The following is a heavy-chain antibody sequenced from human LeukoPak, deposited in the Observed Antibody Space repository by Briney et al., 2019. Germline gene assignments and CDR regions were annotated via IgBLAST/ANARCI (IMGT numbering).Heavy chain of an antibody. D-gene: IGHD6-19*01. V-gene: IGHV3-33*01. J-gene: IGHJ4*02. CDR1: GFTFSSYG. CDR3: ARGTTYSSGWYYFDY. CDR2: IWYDGSNK. Sequence: GGSLRLSCAASGFTFSSYGMHWVHQAPGKGLEWVAVIWYDGSNKYYADSVKGRFTISRDNTKNTLYLQMNSLRAEDTAVYYCARGTTYSSGWYYFDYWGQGTLVTVSS.